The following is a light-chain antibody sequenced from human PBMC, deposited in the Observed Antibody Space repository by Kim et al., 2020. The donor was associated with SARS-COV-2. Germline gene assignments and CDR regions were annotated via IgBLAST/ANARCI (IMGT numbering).Light chain of an antibody. V-gene: IGKV1-5*03. CDR1: QNIRRW. CDR2: EAS. CDR3: QQYNSYISWT. J-gene: IGKJ1*01. Sequence: DIQVTQSPSTLSASVGDTVTITCRASQNIRRWMAWYQHKPGKAPKVLIYEASTLESGVPARFSGSGSGTEFTLTISSLQPDDYATYYCQQYNSYISWTFGQGTKVDIK.